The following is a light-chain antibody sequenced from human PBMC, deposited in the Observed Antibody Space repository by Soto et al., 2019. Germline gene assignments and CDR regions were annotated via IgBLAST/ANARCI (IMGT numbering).Light chain of an antibody. CDR2: EGI. J-gene: IGLJ1*01. Sequence: QPASVSGSPGQSITISCTGTSSDVGSYNLVSWYQQHPGKAPKLMISEGIKRPSGVSNRFSGSKSGNTASLTISGLQAEDEADYYCCSYAGSSTFSYVFGTGTKLTVL. CDR1: SSDVGSYNL. CDR3: CSYAGSSTFSYV. V-gene: IGLV2-23*03.